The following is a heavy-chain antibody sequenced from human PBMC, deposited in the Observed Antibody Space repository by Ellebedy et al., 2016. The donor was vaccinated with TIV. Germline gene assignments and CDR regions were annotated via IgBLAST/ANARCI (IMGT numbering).Heavy chain of an antibody. Sequence: GGSLRLSCAASGFTFSGSAMHWVRQASGKGLEWVGRIRSKANSYATAYAASVKGRFTISRDDSKNTAYLQMNSLKTEDTAVYYCTSMTTVTRADYWGQGTLVTVSS. CDR1: GFTFSGSA. V-gene: IGHV3-73*01. CDR3: TSMTTVTRADY. CDR2: IRSKANSYAT. D-gene: IGHD4-17*01. J-gene: IGHJ4*02.